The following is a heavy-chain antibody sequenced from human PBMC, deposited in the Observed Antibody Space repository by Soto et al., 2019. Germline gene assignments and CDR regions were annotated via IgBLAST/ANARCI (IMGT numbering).Heavy chain of an antibody. D-gene: IGHD3-10*01. J-gene: IGHJ4*02. CDR1: GGTFSSYT. CDR3: ARDRGDGYNNY. CDR2: IIPILGIA. Sequence: QVQLVQSGAEVKKPGSSVKVSCKASGGTFSSYTISWVRQAPGQGLEWMGRIIPILGIANYAQKFQGRVTITADKSTSAAYMELSSLRSEDTAVYYCARDRGDGYNNYWGQGTLVTVSS. V-gene: IGHV1-69*08.